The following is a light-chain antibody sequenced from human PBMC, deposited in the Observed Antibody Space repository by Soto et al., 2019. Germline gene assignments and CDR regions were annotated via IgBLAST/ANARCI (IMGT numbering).Light chain of an antibody. CDR1: QSVSSSY. J-gene: IGKJ4*01. V-gene: IGKV3D-7*01. CDR2: GAS. Sequence: EIVMTQSPATLSLSPGERATLSCRASQSVSSSYLSWYQQKPGQAPRLLIYGASTMATGIPARFSGSGSGTDFTLTISSLQPEDFAVYYCQQDYNLPLTFGGGTKVEIK. CDR3: QQDYNLPLT.